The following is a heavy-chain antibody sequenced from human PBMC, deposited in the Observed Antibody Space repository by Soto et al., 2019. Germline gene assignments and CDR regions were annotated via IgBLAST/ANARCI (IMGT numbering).Heavy chain of an antibody. J-gene: IGHJ6*02. CDR3: ARDIVVVPPGYGMDV. Sequence: SVKVSCKASGGTFSSYAISWLRQSPGQGLEWMGGIIPIFGTANYAQKFQGRVTITADESTSTAYMELSSLRSEDTAVYYCARDIVVVPPGYGMDVWGQGTTVTVSS. CDR1: GGTFSSYA. CDR2: IIPIFGTA. D-gene: IGHD2-2*01. V-gene: IGHV1-69*13.